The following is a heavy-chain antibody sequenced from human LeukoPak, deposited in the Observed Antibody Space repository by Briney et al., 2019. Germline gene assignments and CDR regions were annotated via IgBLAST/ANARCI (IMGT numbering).Heavy chain of an antibody. D-gene: IGHD3-22*01. V-gene: IGHV3-9*01. J-gene: IGHJ4*02. CDR1: GFTFDDYA. CDR3: AKGPMIRGPFDY. CDR2: ISWNSGSI. Sequence: PGRSLRLSCAASGFTFDDYAMHWVRQAPGMGLEWVSGISWNSGSIGYADSVKGRFTISRDNAKNSLYLQMNSLRAEDTALYYCAKGPMIRGPFDYWGQGTLVTVSS.